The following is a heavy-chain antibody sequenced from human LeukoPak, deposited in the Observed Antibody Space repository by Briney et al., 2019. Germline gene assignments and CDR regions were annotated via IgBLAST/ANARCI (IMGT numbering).Heavy chain of an antibody. J-gene: IGHJ4*02. Sequence: GTSVKVSCKASGFTFTSSAVQWVRQARGQRLEWIGWIVVGSGNTNYAQKFQERVTITRDMSTSTAYMELSSLRSEDTAVYYCAAAPIVVVPATPPYYFDYWGQGTLVTVSS. CDR1: GFTFTSSA. CDR3: AAAPIVVVPATPPYYFDY. D-gene: IGHD2-2*01. CDR2: IVVGSGNT. V-gene: IGHV1-58*01.